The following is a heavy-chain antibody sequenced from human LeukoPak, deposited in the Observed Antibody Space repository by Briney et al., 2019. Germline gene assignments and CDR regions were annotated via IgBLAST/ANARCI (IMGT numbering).Heavy chain of an antibody. CDR2: IYYSGST. CDR1: GYSISSGYY. D-gene: IGHD3-3*01. Sequence: SETLSLTCAVSGYSISSGYYWGWIRQPPGKGLEWIGSIYYSGSTYYNPSLKSRVTISVDTSKNQFSLKLSSVTAADTAVYYCARHGITIFGVVHWYFDLRGRGTLVTVSS. V-gene: IGHV4-38-2*01. J-gene: IGHJ2*01. CDR3: ARHGITIFGVVHWYFDL.